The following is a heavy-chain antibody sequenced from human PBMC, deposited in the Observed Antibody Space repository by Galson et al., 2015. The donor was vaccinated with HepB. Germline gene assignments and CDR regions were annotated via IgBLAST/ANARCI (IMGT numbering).Heavy chain of an antibody. J-gene: IGHJ4*02. V-gene: IGHV1-3*01. CDR3: ARANQGYYDSSGYY. D-gene: IGHD3-22*01. CDR2: INAGNGNT. Sequence: SVKVSCKASGYTFTNYAMHWVRQAPGQRLEWMGWINAGNGNTKYSQKFQGRVTITRDTSARTAYMELSSLRSKDTAVYYCARANQGYYDSSGYYWGQGTLVTVSS. CDR1: GYTFTNYA.